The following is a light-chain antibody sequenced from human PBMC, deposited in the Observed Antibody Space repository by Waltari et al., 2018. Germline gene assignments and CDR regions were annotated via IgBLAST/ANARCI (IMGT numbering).Light chain of an antibody. J-gene: IGLJ1*01. Sequence: QSGLIQPASASGSPGQSITISCTGTSSDVGNYNLVSWYQQHPGKAPKLLIYEVTKRASGTSDRFAASKSGNTASLTISGLQAQEDEADYYCCSYVGLGTYVFGTGTKVTV. CDR1: SSDVGNYNL. CDR3: CSYVGLGTYV. CDR2: EVT. V-gene: IGLV2-23*02.